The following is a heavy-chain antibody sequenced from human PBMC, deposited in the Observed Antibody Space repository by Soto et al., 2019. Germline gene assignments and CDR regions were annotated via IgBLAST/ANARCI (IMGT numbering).Heavy chain of an antibody. J-gene: IGHJ5*02. CDR3: ARTYSSSWYGGFDP. CDR2: IRGSGGST. CDR1: GFTFSSYA. D-gene: IGHD6-13*01. V-gene: IGHV3-23*01. Sequence: EVQLLESGGGLVQPGGSLRLSCAASGFTFSSYAMSWVRQAPGKGLEWVSAIRGSGGSTYYADSVKGRFTISRDNSKNTVYLQMNSLRAGDRCVYYCARTYSSSWYGGFDPWGQGTLVTVSS.